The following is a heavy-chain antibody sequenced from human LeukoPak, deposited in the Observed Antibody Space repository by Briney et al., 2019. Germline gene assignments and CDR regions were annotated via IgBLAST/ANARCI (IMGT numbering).Heavy chain of an antibody. J-gene: IGHJ6*03. CDR3: ARGLNPASYLYYDFWSGYYPPYYYYYMDV. V-gene: IGHV1-69*06. Sequence: SVKVSCKASGGTFSSYAISWVRQAPGQGLEWMGGIIPIFGTANYAQKFQGRVTITADKSTSTAYMELSSLRSEDTAVYYCARGLNPASYLYYDFWSGYYPPYYYYYMDVWGKGTTVTVSS. CDR2: IIPIFGTA. CDR1: GGTFSSYA. D-gene: IGHD3-3*01.